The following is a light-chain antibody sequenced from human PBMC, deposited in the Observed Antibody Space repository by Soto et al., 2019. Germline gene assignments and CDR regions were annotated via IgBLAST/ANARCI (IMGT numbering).Light chain of an antibody. J-gene: IGKJ4*01. V-gene: IGKV3D-20*02. Sequence: VLRQCPGLLSFCTLRKDPRYCSASQSVSSSFLAWYQQRPGQAPRLLIYGASSRATGIPGRFSGSGSGTDFTLTISSLEPEDFAVYYCQQRSNWPLALSFGGGTKVDIK. CDR3: QQRSNWPLALS. CDR1: QSVSSSF. CDR2: GAS.